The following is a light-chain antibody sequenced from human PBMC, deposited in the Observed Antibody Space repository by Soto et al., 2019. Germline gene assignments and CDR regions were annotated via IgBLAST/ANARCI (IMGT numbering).Light chain of an antibody. CDR1: QDISSA. J-gene: IGKJ3*01. CDR3: QQIDSAVFT. V-gene: IGKV1-13*02. Sequence: AIQLTQSPSSLSASAGDRVIITCRTSQDISSALAWYQQKPGKAPKLLIYDASSLESGVPSRFRGSGSGTDFTLTITSLQPEDFATYYCQQIDSAVFTFGPGTKVDIK. CDR2: DAS.